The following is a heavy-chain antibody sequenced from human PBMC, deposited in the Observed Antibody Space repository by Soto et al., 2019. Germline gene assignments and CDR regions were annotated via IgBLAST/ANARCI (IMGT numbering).Heavy chain of an antibody. V-gene: IGHV4-31*03. J-gene: IGHJ5*02. Sequence: QVQLQESGPGLVKPSQTLSLTCSVSGGPVTSGGYYWSWIRQHPGKGLEWIGYIFDGLSTAYNPSLKSRLSMSADASKNQLSLRMTSVTAADTAMYYCARDNGSGSRGWFDPWGQGILVTVSS. CDR3: ARDNGSGSRGWFDP. D-gene: IGHD3-10*01. CDR1: GGPVTSGGYY. CDR2: IFDGLST.